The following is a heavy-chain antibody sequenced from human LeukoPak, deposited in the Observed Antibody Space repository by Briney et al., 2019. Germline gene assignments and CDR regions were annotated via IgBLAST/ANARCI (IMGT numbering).Heavy chain of an antibody. D-gene: IGHD2-2*01. CDR2: IYYSGST. CDR1: GGSISSYY. V-gene: IGHV4-59*12. Sequence: PSETLSLTCTVSGGSISSYYWGWLRQPPGKGLEWIGFIYYSGSTYYNPSLKSRVTISVDTSKNQFSLKLSSVTAADTAVYYCARDWAFDQGRWFDPWGQGTLVTVSS. J-gene: IGHJ5*02. CDR3: ARDWAFDQGRWFDP.